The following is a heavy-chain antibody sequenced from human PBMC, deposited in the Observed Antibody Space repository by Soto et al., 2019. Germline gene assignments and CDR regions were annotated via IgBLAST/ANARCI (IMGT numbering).Heavy chain of an antibody. D-gene: IGHD6-19*01. CDR2: IRSKANSYAT. Sequence: EVQLVESGGGLVQPGGSLKLSCAASGFTFSGSAMHWVRQASGKGLEWVGRIRSKANSYATAYAASVKGRFTISRDDSKNTAYLQMNSLKTEDTAVYYCTTDSSGWWDHDAFDIWGQGTMVTVSS. CDR3: TTDSSGWWDHDAFDI. J-gene: IGHJ3*02. CDR1: GFTFSGSA. V-gene: IGHV3-73*02.